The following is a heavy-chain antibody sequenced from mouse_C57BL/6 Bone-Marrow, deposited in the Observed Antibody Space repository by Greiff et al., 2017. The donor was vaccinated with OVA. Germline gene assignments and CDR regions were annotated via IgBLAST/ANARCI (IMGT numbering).Heavy chain of an antibody. CDR1: GFTFTDYY. CDR3: ARDYGSRKWYFDV. D-gene: IGHD1-1*01. Sequence: VQLQQSGPVLVKPGPSVKISCKASGFTFTDYYMHWVKQSHGKSLEWIGLVYPYNGGTSYNQKFKGKATLTVDTSSSTAYMELNSLTSEDAAVYYSARDYGSRKWYFDVWGTGTTVTVSS. CDR2: VYPYNGGT. J-gene: IGHJ1*03. V-gene: IGHV1-36*01.